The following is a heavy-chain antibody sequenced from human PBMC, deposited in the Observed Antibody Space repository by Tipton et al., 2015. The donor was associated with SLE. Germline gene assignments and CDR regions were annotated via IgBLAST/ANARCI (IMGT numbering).Heavy chain of an antibody. CDR3: ARDVSAAVNDFDR. D-gene: IGHD6-13*01. Sequence: TLSLTCTVSGGSISSDGYYWNWIRQPAGKRLEWIGRIYSSGSTNYNPSLKSRVTISLDTSRNQFSLKSTSVTAADTAVYFCARDVSAAVNDFDRWGPGSLVTVSS. CDR2: IYSSGST. J-gene: IGHJ5*02. CDR1: GGSISSDGYY. V-gene: IGHV4-61*02.